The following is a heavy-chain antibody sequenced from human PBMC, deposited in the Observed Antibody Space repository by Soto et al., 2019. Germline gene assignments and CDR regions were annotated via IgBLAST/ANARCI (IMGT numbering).Heavy chain of an antibody. CDR2: INEDSSYI. Sequence: EVQLVESGGGLVKPGGSLRLSCAASGFDFSSYSMNWVRQAPGKGLEWVSSINEDSSYIYYAHSLRGRFTISRDNAKDSLYLQMNSLRAADTAVYYCVRDFGWYFRSGYMDVWGDGATVTVSS. D-gene: IGHD3-3*01. J-gene: IGHJ6*03. CDR1: GFDFSSYS. V-gene: IGHV3-21*02. CDR3: VRDFGWYFRSGYMDV.